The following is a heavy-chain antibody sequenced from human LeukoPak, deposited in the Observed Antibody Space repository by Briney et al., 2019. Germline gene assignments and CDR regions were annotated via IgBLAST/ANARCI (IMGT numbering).Heavy chain of an antibody. Sequence: PSETLSLTCTVSGGSISSSSYYWGWIRQPPGKGLEWIGSIYFSGNTYYNPSLKSRVNISVDTSKNQFSLKLSSVTAADTAVYYCARQRYSSGWYIDCWGQGSLVTVSS. V-gene: IGHV4-39*01. CDR3: ARQRYSSGWYIDC. D-gene: IGHD6-19*01. CDR2: IYFSGNT. J-gene: IGHJ4*02. CDR1: GGSISSSSYY.